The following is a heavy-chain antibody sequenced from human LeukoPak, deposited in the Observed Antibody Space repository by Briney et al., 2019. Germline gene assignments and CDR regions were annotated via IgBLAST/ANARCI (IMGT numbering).Heavy chain of an antibody. CDR1: GGSISSGDYY. CDR2: IYYSGST. D-gene: IGHD2-2*01. Sequence: PSQTLSLTCTVSGGSISSGDYYWSWIRQPPGKGLEWIGYIYYSGSTYYNPSLKSRVTISVDTSKNQFSLKLSSVTAADTAVYYCARSSQDIVVVPAAIGLFDPWGQGTLVTVSS. J-gene: IGHJ5*02. V-gene: IGHV4-30-4*01. CDR3: ARSSQDIVVVPAAIGLFDP.